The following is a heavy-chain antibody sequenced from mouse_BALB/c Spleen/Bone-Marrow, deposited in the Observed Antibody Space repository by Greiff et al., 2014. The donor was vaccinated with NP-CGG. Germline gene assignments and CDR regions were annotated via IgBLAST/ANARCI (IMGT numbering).Heavy chain of an antibody. CDR1: GVTFTDYY. CDR2: IRNKANGHTT. Sequence: EVKLMVSGGGLVQPGGSLRLSCATSGVTFTDYYMSWVRQPPGKALEWLGFIRNKANGHTTEDSASVKGRFTISRDNSQSILYLQMNTLRAEDSATYYCARDINDGYYWYFDVWGAGTTVTVSS. CDR3: ARDINDGYYWYFDV. D-gene: IGHD2-3*01. J-gene: IGHJ1*01. V-gene: IGHV7-3*02.